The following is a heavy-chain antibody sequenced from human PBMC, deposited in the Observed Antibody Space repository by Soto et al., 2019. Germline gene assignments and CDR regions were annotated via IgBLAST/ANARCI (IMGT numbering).Heavy chain of an antibody. CDR1: GFTFSDHH. J-gene: IGHJ5*02. CDR3: SRDLGS. Sequence: EVQLVESGGNLVQPGVSLRLSCAASGFTFSDHHMDWVRQAPGKGLEWVGRTRNKANSYTTEYAASVKGRFTISRDDSKNSLYLQMNSLKTEDTAVYYCSRDLGSWGQGTLVTVSS. CDR2: TRNKANSYTT. V-gene: IGHV3-72*01.